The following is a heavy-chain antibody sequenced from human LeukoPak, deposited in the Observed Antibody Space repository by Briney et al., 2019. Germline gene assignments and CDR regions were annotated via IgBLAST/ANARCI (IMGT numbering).Heavy chain of an antibody. CDR3: ARGGSYYFDY. CDR1: GGSVSSGNYY. D-gene: IGHD3-10*01. CDR2: IYYSGST. J-gene: IGHJ4*02. Sequence: PSETLSLTCTVSGGSVSSGNYYWSWIRQPPGKGLEWIGYIYYSGSTNYNPSLDSRVTISVDTSKNQFSLKLSSVTAADTAVYYCARGGSYYFDYWGQGTLVTVSS. V-gene: IGHV4-61*01.